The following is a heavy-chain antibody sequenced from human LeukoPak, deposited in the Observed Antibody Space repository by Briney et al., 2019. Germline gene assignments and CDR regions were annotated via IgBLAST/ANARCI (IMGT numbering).Heavy chain of an antibody. CDR1: GYTFSGTGWS. V-gene: IGHV1-2*02. CDR2: IYPNNGAT. D-gene: IGHD3-10*01. Sequence: ASVKVSCKASGYTFSGTGWSLYWLRQAPGQGLECMGWIYPNNGATAYAQKFQGRVAMTRGTSISRAYMELRRLRPDDTAVYYCARDGPAQMVEFDYWGQGTLVTVSS. CDR3: ARDGPAQMVEFDY. J-gene: IGHJ4*02.